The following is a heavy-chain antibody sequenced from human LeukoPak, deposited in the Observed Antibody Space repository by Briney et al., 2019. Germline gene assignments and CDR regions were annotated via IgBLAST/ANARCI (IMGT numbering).Heavy chain of an antibody. J-gene: IGHJ6*04. CDR2: SIPIFGTA. D-gene: IGHD3-9*01. V-gene: IGHV1-69*06. CDR1: GGTFSSYA. Sequence: PVKVSCKASGGTFSSYAISWVRQAPGRGVEWMGGSIPIFGTANYAQKFQGRVRITADKSTSTAYMELSSLRSEDTAVYYCARDHADDILTGGHPHPEDYYYYGMDVWGKGTTVTVSS. CDR3: ARDHADDILTGGHPHPEDYYYYGMDV.